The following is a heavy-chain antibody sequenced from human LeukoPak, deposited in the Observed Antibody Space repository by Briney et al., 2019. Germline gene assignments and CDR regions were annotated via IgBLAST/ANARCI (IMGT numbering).Heavy chain of an antibody. CDR3: ARGSRILEWPTN. D-gene: IGHD3-3*01. CDR2: IYYSGST. Sequence: PSETLSLTCTVSGGSISSYYWSWIPKPPGKGLEWIGYIYYSGSTNYNPSLKSRVTISVDTSKNQFSLKLSSVTAADTAVYYCARGSRILEWPTNWGQGTMVTVSS. CDR1: GGSISSYY. V-gene: IGHV4-59*01. J-gene: IGHJ3*01.